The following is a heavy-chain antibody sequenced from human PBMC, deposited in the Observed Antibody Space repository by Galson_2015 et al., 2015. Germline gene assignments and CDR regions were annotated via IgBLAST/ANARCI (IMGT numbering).Heavy chain of an antibody. Sequence: SLRLSCAASGFTLSSYWMYWVRQAPGKGLVWVAHINRDGSSTSYADSVKGRFTISRDNAKNMLYLQMSSLRAEDTAVYYCARDPERGDGYVLDYWGQGTLVTVSS. J-gene: IGHJ4*02. CDR2: INRDGSST. CDR1: GFTLSSYW. CDR3: ARDPERGDGYVLDY. D-gene: IGHD5-24*01. V-gene: IGHV3-74*01.